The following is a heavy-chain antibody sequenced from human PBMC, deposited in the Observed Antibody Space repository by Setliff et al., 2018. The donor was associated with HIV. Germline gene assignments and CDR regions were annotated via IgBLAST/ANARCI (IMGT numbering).Heavy chain of an antibody. CDR2: IYYSGST. D-gene: IGHD3-22*01. Sequence: SETLSLTCTVSGGSISSGDYYWSWIRQPPGKGLEWIGSIYYSGSTNYNPSLKSRVTISVDTSKNQFSLKLSSVTAADTAVYYCARDYYDSIGAFDIWGQGTMVTVSS. J-gene: IGHJ3*02. CDR3: ARDYYDSIGAFDI. V-gene: IGHV4-61*08. CDR1: GGSISSGDYY.